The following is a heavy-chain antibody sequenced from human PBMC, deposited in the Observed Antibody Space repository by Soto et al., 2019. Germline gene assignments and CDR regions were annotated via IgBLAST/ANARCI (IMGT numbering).Heavy chain of an antibody. CDR2: IIPILGIA. D-gene: IGHD6-6*01. Sequence: GASVKVSCKASGGTFSSYTISWLLQAPGQGLEWMGRIIPILGIANYAQKFQGRVTITADKSTSPAYMELSSLRSEDTAVYYCARDRRSSSLMDIFWFDPWGQGTLVTVSS. CDR3: ARDRRSSSLMDIFWFDP. CDR1: GGTFSSYT. V-gene: IGHV1-69*04. J-gene: IGHJ5*02.